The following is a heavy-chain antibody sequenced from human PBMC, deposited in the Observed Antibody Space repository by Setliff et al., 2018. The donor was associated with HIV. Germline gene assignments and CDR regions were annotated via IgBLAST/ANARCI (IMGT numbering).Heavy chain of an antibody. D-gene: IGHD3-16*01. CDR3: AIGGGDGHPTWVY. CDR1: GYSFSTYS. Sequence: ASVKVSCKASGYSFSTYSLHWVRQAPGQGLEWVGWFSAGGHQTKYSEKFQDRVTITTDTSASTAYLQLSALRSEDTAVFYCAIGGGDGHPTWVYWGLGTLVTVSS. V-gene: IGHV1-3*01. J-gene: IGHJ4*02. CDR2: FSAGGHQT.